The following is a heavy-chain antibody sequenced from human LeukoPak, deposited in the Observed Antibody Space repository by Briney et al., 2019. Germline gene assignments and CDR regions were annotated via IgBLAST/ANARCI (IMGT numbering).Heavy chain of an antibody. CDR1: GGSISSSNYY. Sequence: SETLSLTCTVSGGSISSSNYYWGWIRQPPGKGLEWIGSIYYSGGTYYNPSLKSRVTISVDTSKNQFSLKLSSVTAADTAVYYCARDGLDYYGSGTYYMDVWGKGTTVTISS. D-gene: IGHD3-10*01. J-gene: IGHJ6*03. V-gene: IGHV4-39*07. CDR3: ARDGLDYYGSGTYYMDV. CDR2: IYYSGGT.